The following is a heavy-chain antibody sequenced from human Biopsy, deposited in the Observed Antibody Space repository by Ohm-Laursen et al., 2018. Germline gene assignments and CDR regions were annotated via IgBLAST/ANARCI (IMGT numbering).Heavy chain of an antibody. Sequence: SLRLSCAASGFSFTSSWMTWIRQAPGKGLEWVSSISASSSYIYYADSVKGRFTVSRDNTKNTLYLQMNSLRAADTAIYFCATELLPPGVGGPWLDSWGQGTPVTVSS. V-gene: IGHV3-21*06. D-gene: IGHD3-10*01. J-gene: IGHJ5*01. CDR2: ISASSSYI. CDR1: GFSFTSSW. CDR3: ATELLPPGVGGPWLDS.